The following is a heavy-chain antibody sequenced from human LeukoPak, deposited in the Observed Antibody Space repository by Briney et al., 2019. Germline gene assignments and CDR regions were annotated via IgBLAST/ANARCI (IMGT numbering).Heavy chain of an antibody. CDR1: GVSFSGYY. V-gene: IGHV4-34*01. Sequence: PSETLSLTCAVYGVSFSGYYWSWIRQPPGKGLEGVGEIYHSGSTNYNPSLKSRVTISRGKSKSKFSLSLNSITAADTAVYYCARTTISYDSWSGYSSPGEYWGQGTLVTVSS. CDR2: IYHSGST. J-gene: IGHJ4*02. D-gene: IGHD3-3*01. CDR3: ARTTISYDSWSGYSSPGEY.